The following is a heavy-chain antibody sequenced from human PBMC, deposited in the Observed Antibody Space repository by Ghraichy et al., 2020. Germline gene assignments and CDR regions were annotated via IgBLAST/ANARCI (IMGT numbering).Heavy chain of an antibody. CDR2: IWLDGSNI. CDR1: GFIFRDYG. J-gene: IGHJ4*02. D-gene: IGHD3-10*01. CDR3: ATSISGEDFEY. Sequence: GGSLRLSCAASGFIFRDYGMHWVRQAPGKGLEWVAAIWLDGSNINYADSVKGRFTITKDNSKNTLSLQMNNLRVGDTALYYCATSISGEDFEYWGQGTRVTVSS. V-gene: IGHV3-33*03.